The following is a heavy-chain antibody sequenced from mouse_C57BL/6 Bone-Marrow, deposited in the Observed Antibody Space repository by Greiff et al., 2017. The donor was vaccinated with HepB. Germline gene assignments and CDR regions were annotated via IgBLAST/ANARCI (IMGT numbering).Heavy chain of an antibody. D-gene: IGHD1-1*01. CDR1: GYTFTNYW. CDR2: IYPGGGYT. Sequence: VQLQQSGAELVRPGTSVKMSCKASGYTFTNYWIGWAKQRPGHGLEWIGDIYPGGGYTNYNEKFKGKATLTADKSSSTAYMELRSLTSEDSAVYFCARTPITTGYWGQGTTLTVSS. CDR3: ARTPITTGY. J-gene: IGHJ2*01. V-gene: IGHV1-63*01.